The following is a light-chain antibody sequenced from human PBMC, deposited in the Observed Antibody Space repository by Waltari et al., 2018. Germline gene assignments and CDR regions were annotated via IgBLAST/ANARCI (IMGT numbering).Light chain of an antibody. Sequence: ETVMTQSPASLSVSPGERATVSCRASHSVDSHLAWYQQKPGQAPRPLIYGAFTRATDIPARFSGGWSGTEFTLTISSLQSEDFAVYYCQQYTNWPLTFGPGTNVDIK. CDR2: GAF. CDR1: HSVDSH. J-gene: IGKJ3*01. CDR3: QQYTNWPLT. V-gene: IGKV3-15*01.